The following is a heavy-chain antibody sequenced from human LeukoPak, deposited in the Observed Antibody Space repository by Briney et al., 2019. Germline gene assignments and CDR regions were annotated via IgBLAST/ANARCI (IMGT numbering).Heavy chain of an antibody. CDR1: GFTFSSCG. Sequence: GGSLRLSCAASGFTFSSCGMHWVRQAPGKGLEWVAVISYDGSNKFYADSVTGRFTISRDNSKNTLYLQMNSLRAEDTAVYYCAAKGYSYGNNAFDIWGQGTMVTASS. J-gene: IGHJ3*02. V-gene: IGHV3-30*03. CDR2: ISYDGSNK. D-gene: IGHD5-18*01. CDR3: AAKGYSYGNNAFDI.